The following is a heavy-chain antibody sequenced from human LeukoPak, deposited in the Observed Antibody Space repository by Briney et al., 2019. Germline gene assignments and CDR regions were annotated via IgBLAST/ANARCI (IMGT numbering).Heavy chain of an antibody. Sequence: SETLSLTCTVSGGSISSGDYYWSWFRQPPGKGLEWIGYIYYSGSTYYNPSLKSRVTISVDTSKNQFSLKLSSVTAADTAVYYCARDHPIAAALDYWGQGTLVTVSS. CDR1: GGSISSGDYY. J-gene: IGHJ4*02. D-gene: IGHD6-13*01. CDR3: ARDHPIAAALDY. V-gene: IGHV4-30-4*02. CDR2: IYYSGST.